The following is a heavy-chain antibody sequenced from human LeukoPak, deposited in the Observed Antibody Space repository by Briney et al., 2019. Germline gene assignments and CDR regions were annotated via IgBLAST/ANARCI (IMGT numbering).Heavy chain of an antibody. D-gene: IGHD3-10*01. CDR2: IKQDGSEK. CDR3: ARDPFPDYYGSGSYNNWFDP. Sequence: GGSLRLSCAASGFTFSSYWMSWVRQAPGKGLEWVANIKQDGSEKYYVDSVKGRFTISRDNAKNSLYLQMNSLRAEDTAVYYCARDPFPDYYGSGSYNNWFDPWGQGTLVTVSS. CDR1: GFTFSSYW. V-gene: IGHV3-7*03. J-gene: IGHJ5*02.